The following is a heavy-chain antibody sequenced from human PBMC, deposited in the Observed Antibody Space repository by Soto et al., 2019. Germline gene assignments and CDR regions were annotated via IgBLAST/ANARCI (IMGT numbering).Heavy chain of an antibody. CDR2: IYWADDK. J-gene: IGHJ5*02. CDR1: GFSLTTSGVG. V-gene: IGHV2-5*02. D-gene: IGHD2-15*01. Sequence: QITLKESGPTLVKPTQTLTLTCTFSGFSLTTSGVGVGWVRQPPGKALEWLALIYWADDKRYNPSLKGRLTTAKDSSKNQVVLTMTNMDPVDTATYYGAHRRYGGKGDSWFDPWGQGTLVTVSS. CDR3: AHRRYGGKGDSWFDP.